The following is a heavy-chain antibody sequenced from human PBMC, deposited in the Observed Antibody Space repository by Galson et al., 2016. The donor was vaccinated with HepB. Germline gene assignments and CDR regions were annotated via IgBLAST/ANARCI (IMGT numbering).Heavy chain of an antibody. CDR1: GFTFSSYW. CDR2: INGDGSGT. J-gene: IGHJ5*02. D-gene: IGHD3-10*01. Sequence: SLRLSCAASGFTFSSYWMHWVRQAPGKGLLWVSRINGDGSGTNYADSVKGRFTISRDNAKNTLYLQMGSLRAEDTAVYYCARVDDGSGLRRFDPWGQGTLVTVSS. V-gene: IGHV3-74*01. CDR3: ARVDDGSGLRRFDP.